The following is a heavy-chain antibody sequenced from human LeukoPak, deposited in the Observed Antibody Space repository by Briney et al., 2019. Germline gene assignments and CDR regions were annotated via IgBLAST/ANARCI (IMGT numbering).Heavy chain of an antibody. CDR1: GASISSGSHY. CDR2: IYYSGST. V-gene: IGHV4-30-4*01. D-gene: IGHD7-27*01. CDR3: ARINWAGYYYYGMDV. J-gene: IGHJ6*04. Sequence: SQTLSLTCTVSGASISSGSHYWSWIRQPPGKGLEWIGYIYYSGSTYYNPSLKSRVTISVDTSKNQFSLKLSSVTAADTAVYYCARINWAGYYYYGMDVWGKGTTVTVSS.